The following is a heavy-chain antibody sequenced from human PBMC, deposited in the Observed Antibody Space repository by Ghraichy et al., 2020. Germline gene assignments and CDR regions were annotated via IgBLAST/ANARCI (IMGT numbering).Heavy chain of an antibody. CDR1: GFTFSSYS. D-gene: IGHD1-7*01. V-gene: IGHV3-21*01. CDR2: ISSSSSYI. J-gene: IGHJ4*02. Sequence: GGSLRLSCAASGFTFSSYSMNWVRQAPGKGLEWVSSISSSSSYIYYADSVKGRFTISRDNAKNSLYLQMNSLRAEDTAVYYCARDLLIKFGITGTTGSREFDYWGQGTLVTVSS. CDR3: ARDLLIKFGITGTTGSREFDY.